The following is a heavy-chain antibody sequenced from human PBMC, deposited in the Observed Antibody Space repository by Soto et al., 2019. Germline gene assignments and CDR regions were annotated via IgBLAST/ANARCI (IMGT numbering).Heavy chain of an antibody. D-gene: IGHD3-16*01. CDR1: GFTFSSYG. J-gene: IGHJ4*02. CDR2: IWYDGSNK. Sequence: SGGALRLSCAASGFTFSSYGMHWGRQAPGKGLEWVAVIWYDGSNKYYADSVKGRFTISRDNSKNTLYLQMNSLRAEDTAVYYCARQSPMITFGGVSYFDYWGQGTLVTVCS. CDR3: ARQSPMITFGGVSYFDY. V-gene: IGHV3-33*01.